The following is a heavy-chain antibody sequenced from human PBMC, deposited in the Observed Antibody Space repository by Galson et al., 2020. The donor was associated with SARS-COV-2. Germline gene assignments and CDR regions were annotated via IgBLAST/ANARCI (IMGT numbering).Heavy chain of an antibody. J-gene: IGHJ5*02. CDR1: GFSLNSARVG. CDR2: IFSNDET. V-gene: IGHV2-26*01. D-gene: IGHD2-15*01. CDR3: ARIRDFGTWGWFDP. Sequence: SGPTLVQPTETLTLTCTVSGFSLNSARVGVSWIRQPPGRALEWLAHIFSNDETSYTTTASLRSRLTISKDISNRHVVLTLTNVDTADTGTYYCARIRDFGTWGWFDPWGQGTLVTVSS.